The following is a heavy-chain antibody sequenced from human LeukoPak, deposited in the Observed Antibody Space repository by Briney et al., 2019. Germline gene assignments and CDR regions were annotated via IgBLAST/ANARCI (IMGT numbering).Heavy chain of an antibody. CDR3: AKDPADIVATSSDY. CDR2: IYSGGST. D-gene: IGHD5-12*01. V-gene: IGHV3-66*01. J-gene: IGHJ4*02. Sequence: PGGSLRLSCAASGFTVSSNYMSWVRQAPGKGLEWVSVIYSGGSTYYADSVKGRFTISRDNSKNTLYLQMNSLRAEDTAVYYCAKDPADIVATSSDYWGQGTLVTVSS. CDR1: GFTVSSNY.